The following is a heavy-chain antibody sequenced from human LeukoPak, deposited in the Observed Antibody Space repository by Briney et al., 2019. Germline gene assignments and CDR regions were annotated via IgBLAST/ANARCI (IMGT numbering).Heavy chain of an antibody. CDR2: IYYSGST. J-gene: IGHJ5*02. Sequence: SETLSLTCTVSGGSISSYYWSWIRQPPGKGLEWIGYIYYSGSTNYNPSLKSRVTISVDTSKNQFSLKLSSVTAADTAVYYCARGSECSSTSCYLGWFDPWGQGTLVTVSS. CDR1: GGSISSYY. CDR3: ARGSECSSTSCYLGWFDP. D-gene: IGHD2-2*01. V-gene: IGHV4-59*01.